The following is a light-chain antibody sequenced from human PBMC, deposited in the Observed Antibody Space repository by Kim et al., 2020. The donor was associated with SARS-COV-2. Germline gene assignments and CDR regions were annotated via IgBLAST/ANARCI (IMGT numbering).Light chain of an antibody. J-gene: IGKJ4*01. CDR2: GAS. CDR1: QSVRSSY. V-gene: IGKV3-20*01. Sequence: EIVLTQSPGTLSLSPGERATLSCRASQSVRSSYLAWYQQKPGQAPRLLIHGASSRATGIPDRFSGSGSGTDFTLTISRLEPEDFAVYYCQQYGSSRLTFGGGTKVDIK. CDR3: QQYGSSRLT.